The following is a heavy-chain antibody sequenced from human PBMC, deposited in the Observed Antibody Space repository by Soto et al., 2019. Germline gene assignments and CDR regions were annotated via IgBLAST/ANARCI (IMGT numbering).Heavy chain of an antibody. V-gene: IGHV4-61*01. J-gene: IGHJ5*02. CDR3: AGYNWNYYFDP. Sequence: PSETLSLTCTVSGGSVRDGCYYWAWLRQPPGKGLEWIGHIYHSGSTIYNPSLKSRVTISIDTSKSQFSLNLNSMTAADTAVYYCAGYNWNYYFDPWGQGTLVTVSS. CDR2: IYHSGST. D-gene: IGHD1-7*01. CDR1: GGSVRDGCYY.